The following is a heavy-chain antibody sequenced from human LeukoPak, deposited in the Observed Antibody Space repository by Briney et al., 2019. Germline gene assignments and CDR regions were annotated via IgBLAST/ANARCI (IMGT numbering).Heavy chain of an antibody. Sequence: GGSLRLSCAASGFTVSSNYMSWVRQAPGKGLEWVGFIRSKAYGGTTEYAASVKGRFTISRDDSKSIAYLQTSSLKTEDTAVYYCSRADYYGSGSPISLDVWGKGTTVTVSS. CDR3: SRADYYGSGSPISLDV. V-gene: IGHV3-49*04. CDR2: IRSKAYGGTT. CDR1: GFTVSSNY. J-gene: IGHJ6*04. D-gene: IGHD3-10*01.